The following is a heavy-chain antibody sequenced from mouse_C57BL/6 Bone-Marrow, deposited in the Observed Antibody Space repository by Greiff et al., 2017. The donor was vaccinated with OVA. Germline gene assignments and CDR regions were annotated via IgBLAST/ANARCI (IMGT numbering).Heavy chain of an antibody. CDR2: IDPSDSYT. D-gene: IGHD2-5*01. CDR1: GYTFTSYW. CDR3: ARDYSNYDFDY. Sequence: QVQLQQPGAELVRPGTSVKLSCKASGYTFTSYWMHWVKQRPGQGLEWIGVIDPSDSYTNYNQKFKCKATLTVDTSSSTAYMQLSSLTSDDSAVYCCARDYSNYDFDYWGQGTTLTVSS. J-gene: IGHJ2*01. V-gene: IGHV1-59*01.